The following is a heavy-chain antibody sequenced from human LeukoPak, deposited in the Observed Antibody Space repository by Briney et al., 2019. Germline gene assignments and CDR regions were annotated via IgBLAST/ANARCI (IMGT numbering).Heavy chain of an antibody. CDR3: AKTRNLAAAGYFDS. Sequence: PGGSLRLSCAASGFTFSSYWMSWVRQAPGKGLEWVAFIPSDGSHKDYTDSVKDRFTISRDNSKYMLYLQMNSLRPDDTAVYYCAKTRNLAAAGYFDSWGQGTLVTVSS. J-gene: IGHJ4*02. CDR1: GFTFSSYW. V-gene: IGHV3-30*02. CDR2: IPSDGSHK. D-gene: IGHD6-13*01.